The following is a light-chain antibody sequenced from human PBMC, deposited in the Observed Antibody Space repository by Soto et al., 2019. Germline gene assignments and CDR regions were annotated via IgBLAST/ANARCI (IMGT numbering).Light chain of an antibody. CDR1: QSVAND. Sequence: IVLNQSAATVSVNTGERATLSCRASQSVANDLAWYQHKPGQAPRLLTHGASTRATGIPARFSGVGSGTEFTLTISRLEPEDFAVYYCQPYGSSGTFAQGTKVDIK. J-gene: IGKJ1*01. CDR2: GAS. CDR3: QPYGSSGT. V-gene: IGKV3-20*01.